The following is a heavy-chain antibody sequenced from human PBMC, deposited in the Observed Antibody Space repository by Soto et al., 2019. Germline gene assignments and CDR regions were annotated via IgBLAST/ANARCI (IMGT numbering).Heavy chain of an antibody. D-gene: IGHD6-19*01. J-gene: IGHJ4*02. V-gene: IGHV3-30-3*01. CDR1: GFTLSSYT. CDR3: ARERSLAVAAHGY. Sequence: QVQLVESGGGVVQPGRSLRLSCAASGFTLSSYTMYWVRQAPDKGLECVATTSSDGSDKYYADSVKGRFTISRDNSKNTLFLQMNSLRAEDTPVYYCARERSLAVAAHGYWGQGALVTVST. CDR2: TSSDGSDK.